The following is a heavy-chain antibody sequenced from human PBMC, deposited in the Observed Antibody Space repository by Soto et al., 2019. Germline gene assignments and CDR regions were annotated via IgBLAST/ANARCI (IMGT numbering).Heavy chain of an antibody. V-gene: IGHV1-69*11. D-gene: IGHD2-21*02. CDR1: GDNFSSFA. Sequence: QVQLVQSGAEVKKPGSSVKVSCKSSGDNFSSFAISWVRQAPGQGLEWMGGIIPILATADYAQKFQGRVTITADESTSTAYMELSSLRSEDTAVYYCARDLRLRAKRVSEWYVDLWGRGSLVTVSS. CDR3: ARDLRLRAKRVSEWYVDL. J-gene: IGHJ2*01. CDR2: IIPILATA.